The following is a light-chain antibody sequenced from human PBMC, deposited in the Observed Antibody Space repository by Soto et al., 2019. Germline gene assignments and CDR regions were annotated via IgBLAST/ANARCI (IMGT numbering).Light chain of an antibody. CDR1: QGISSY. V-gene: IGKV1D-8*01. J-gene: IGKJ1*01. Sequence: MTQSPSLLSASTGDRFTTTCRASQGISSYLAWYQQKTGKAPEXXIYAASTLQSGVPSRFSGSGYGTDFNLTISCLQSEDFATYYCQQYYSFPRTFGQGTKVDIK. CDR2: AAS. CDR3: QQYYSFPRT.